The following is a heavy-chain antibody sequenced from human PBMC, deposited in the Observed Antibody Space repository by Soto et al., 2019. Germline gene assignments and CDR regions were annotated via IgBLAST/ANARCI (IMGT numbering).Heavy chain of an antibody. CDR3: ARAYGSAGYFDY. CDR1: GGTFSSYT. Sequence: QVQLVQSGAEVKKPGSSVKVSCKASGGTFSSYTISWVRQAPGQGLEWMGRIIPILGIANYAQKFQGRVTITAEKSTSTAYMELSSLRSEDTAVYYCARAYGSAGYFDYWGQGTLVTVSS. CDR2: IIPILGIA. D-gene: IGHD6-19*01. V-gene: IGHV1-69*02. J-gene: IGHJ4*02.